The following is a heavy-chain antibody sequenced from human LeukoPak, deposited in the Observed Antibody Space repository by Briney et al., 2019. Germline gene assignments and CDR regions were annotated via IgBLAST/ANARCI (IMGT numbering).Heavy chain of an antibody. J-gene: IGHJ4*02. CDR1: GYTFTGYY. V-gene: IGHV1-2*02. CDR2: INPNSGGT. Sequence: ASVKVSCKAPGYTFTGYYMHWVRQAPGQGLEWMGWINPNSGGTNYAQKFQGRVTMTRDTSISTAFMELSRLRSDDTAVYYCARVKTMIVVVSLFDYWGQGTLVTVSS. D-gene: IGHD3-22*01. CDR3: ARVKTMIVVVSLFDY.